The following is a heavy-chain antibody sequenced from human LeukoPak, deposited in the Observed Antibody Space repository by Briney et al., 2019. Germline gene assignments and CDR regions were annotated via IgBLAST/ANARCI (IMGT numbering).Heavy chain of an antibody. Sequence: GGSLRLSCAASGFTFSRYGMHWVRQAPGKGLQWVSFILSDGSNKYYADSVKGRFTISRDNSRNTLYLQMNSLRDEDTAVYYCDPHDSASQFWGQGTLVTVSS. J-gene: IGHJ4*02. CDR2: ILSDGSNK. D-gene: IGHD6-6*01. V-gene: IGHV3-30*03. CDR3: DPHDSASQF. CDR1: GFTFSRYG.